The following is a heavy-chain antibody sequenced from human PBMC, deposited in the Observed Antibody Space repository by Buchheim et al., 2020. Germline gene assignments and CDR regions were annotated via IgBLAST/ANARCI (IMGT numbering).Heavy chain of an antibody. V-gene: IGHV3-74*01. CDR1: GFIFNDHW. CDR2: INGDGSRT. Sequence: EVQLVESGGGLVQPGGSLRLSCAASGFIFNDHWMQWVRQSPGKGLVWVSRINGDGSRTNYADTVKGRFTISRDNAKNTLDLQMNSLRVEDTAIYYCVRANYSPDYYYGLDVWGQGTT. CDR3: VRANYSPDYYYGLDV. J-gene: IGHJ6*02. D-gene: IGHD1-26*01.